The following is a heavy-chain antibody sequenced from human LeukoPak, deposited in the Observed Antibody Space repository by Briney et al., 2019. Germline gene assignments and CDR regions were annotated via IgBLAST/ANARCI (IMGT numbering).Heavy chain of an antibody. D-gene: IGHD5-12*01. CDR1: GGSISTYY. V-gene: IGHV4-59*01. J-gene: IGHJ3*02. Sequence: SETLSLTCIVSGGSISTYYWNWIRQPPGKGLEWIGYNDYSGNTNYNPSLKSRDTISVDTSKNQFSLKVSSVTAADTAVYYCARDRRRDRLHAFDIWGQGTMVTVSS. CDR2: NDYSGNT. CDR3: ARDRRRDRLHAFDI.